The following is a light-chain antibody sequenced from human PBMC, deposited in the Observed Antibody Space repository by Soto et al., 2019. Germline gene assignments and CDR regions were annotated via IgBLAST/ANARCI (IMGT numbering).Light chain of an antibody. CDR1: SSTIGNNY. CDR3: GSWDNSLSGPV. CDR2: ESN. Sequence: QSVVTQPPSVSAAPGQKVIISCSGSSSTIGNNYVSWYQQLPGTAPKLLIYESNRRPLGISDRFSASKSGTSATLGISGLQSGDEADYYCGSWDNSLSGPVFGTGTKVTVL. J-gene: IGLJ1*01. V-gene: IGLV1-51*02.